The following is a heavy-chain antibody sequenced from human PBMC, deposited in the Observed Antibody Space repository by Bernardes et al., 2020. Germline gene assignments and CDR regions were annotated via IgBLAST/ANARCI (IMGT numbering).Heavy chain of an antibody. CDR1: GFTFSSYA. D-gene: IGHD3-10*01. CDR3: AKSGQASRRD. Sequence: GGSLILSCAASGFTFSSYAMSWVRQAPGKGLEWVSAIRGSGGSTYYADAVKGRFTISRDNSKNTLYLQMNNRSAEDTAVYYCAKSGQASRRDSGQGTLVTVSS. CDR2: IRGSGGST. J-gene: IGHJ4*02. V-gene: IGHV3-23*01.